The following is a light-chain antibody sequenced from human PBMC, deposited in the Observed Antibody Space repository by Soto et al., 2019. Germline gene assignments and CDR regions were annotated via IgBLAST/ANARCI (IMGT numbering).Light chain of an antibody. CDR3: QQLNNYPLT. V-gene: IGKV1-9*01. CDR2: AAS. CDR1: QGIGSY. Sequence: DIQLTQSPSFLSASLGDRVTINCRASQGIGSYLAWYQQKPGKAPRLLIYAASTLQSGVPSRFSGSGSDTEFTLTISSLQPEDFATYYCQQLNNYPLTFGGGTKVEIK. J-gene: IGKJ4*01.